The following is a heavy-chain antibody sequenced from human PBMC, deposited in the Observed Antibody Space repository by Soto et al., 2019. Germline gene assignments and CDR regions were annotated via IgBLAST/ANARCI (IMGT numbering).Heavy chain of an antibody. CDR1: RFTFSSYS. V-gene: IGHV3-48*01. J-gene: IGHJ5*02. D-gene: IGHD4-4*01. CDR2: ISSSSSTI. Sequence: EVQLVESGGGLVQPGGSLRLSCAASRFTFSSYSMNWVRQAPGKGLEWVSYISSSSSTIYYADSVKGRFTISRDNAKNSLYLQMHSLSAEDTAVYYCARDRTVGWFDPWGQGTLVTVSS. CDR3: ARDRTVGWFDP.